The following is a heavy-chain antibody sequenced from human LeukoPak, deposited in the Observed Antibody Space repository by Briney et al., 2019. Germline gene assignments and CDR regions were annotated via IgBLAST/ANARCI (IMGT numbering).Heavy chain of an antibody. V-gene: IGHV4-34*01. J-gene: IGHJ6*03. CDR1: GGSFSGYY. D-gene: IGHD3-3*01. CDR3: ARGQVEWLLYRGYYYYYMDV. CDR2: INHSGST. Sequence: SGTLSLTCAVYGGSFSGYYWSWIRQPLGKGLEWIGEINHSGSTNYNPSLKSRVTISVDTSKNQFSLKLSSVTAADTAVYYCARGQVEWLLYRGYYYYYMDVWGKGTTVTVSS.